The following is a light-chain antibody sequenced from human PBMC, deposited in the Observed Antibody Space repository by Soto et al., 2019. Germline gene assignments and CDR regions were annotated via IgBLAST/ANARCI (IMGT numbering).Light chain of an antibody. Sequence: EIVFTQAPGTLSFSPGEGATLSCRASHTISSSYLAWYQQKPGQAPRLLMYGISRRATGIPDRFSGSGSGTDFTLTITRLEPEDFAVYYCQQYVTSSPRTLGQGTKVDIK. V-gene: IGKV3-20*01. CDR2: GIS. J-gene: IGKJ1*01. CDR1: HTISSSY. CDR3: QQYVTSSPRT.